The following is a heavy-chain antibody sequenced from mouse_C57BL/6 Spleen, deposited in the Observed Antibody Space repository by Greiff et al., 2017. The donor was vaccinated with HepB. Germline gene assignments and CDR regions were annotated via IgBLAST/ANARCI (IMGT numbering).Heavy chain of an antibody. J-gene: IGHJ4*01. D-gene: IGHD2-4*01. V-gene: IGHV1-15*01. CDR2: IDPETGGT. CDR1: GYTFTDYE. Sequence: QVQLQQSGAELVRPGASVTLSCKASGYTFTDYEMHWVKQTPVHGLEWIGAIDPETGGTAYNQKFKGKAILTADKSSSTAYMELRSLTSEDSAVYYCTRGDYDVWSYAMDYWGQGTSVTVSS. CDR3: TRGDYDVWSYAMDY.